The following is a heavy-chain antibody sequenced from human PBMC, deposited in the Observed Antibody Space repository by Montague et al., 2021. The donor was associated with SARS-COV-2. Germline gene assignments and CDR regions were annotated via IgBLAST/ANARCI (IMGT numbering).Heavy chain of an antibody. Sequence: SETLSLTCAAYGGSFSGYYWSWIRQPPGKGLEWIGEINHSGSTNYNPSLKSRVTISVDTSKNQFSLKLSSVTAADTAVYYYARVRYYGSGTSLGMDVWGQGTTVTVSS. D-gene: IGHD3-10*01. J-gene: IGHJ6*02. V-gene: IGHV4-34*01. CDR3: ARVRYYGSGTSLGMDV. CDR2: INHSGST. CDR1: GGSFSGYY.